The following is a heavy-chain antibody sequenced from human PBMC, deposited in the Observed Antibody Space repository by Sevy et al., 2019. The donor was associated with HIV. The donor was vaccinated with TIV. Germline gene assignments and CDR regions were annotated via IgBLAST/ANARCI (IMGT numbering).Heavy chain of an antibody. Sequence: GGSLRLSCAASGFTVSNYAMNWVRQAPGQGLEWVSLIRPGGGTYYAGSVKGRFAISRDNSKNTLFLQMNSLTAEDMAVYYCARGQRGDRGTLYYFDFWGQGNLVTVSS. J-gene: IGHJ4*01. CDR2: IRPGGGT. D-gene: IGHD1-26*01. CDR3: ARGQRGDRGTLYYFDF. V-gene: IGHV3-23*01. CDR1: GFTVSNYA.